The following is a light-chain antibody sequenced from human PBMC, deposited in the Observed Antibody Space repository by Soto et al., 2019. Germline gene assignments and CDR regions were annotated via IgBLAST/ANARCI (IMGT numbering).Light chain of an antibody. V-gene: IGKV1-13*02. CDR1: QDITSA. J-gene: IGKJ4*01. CDR3: HHFKVSPLT. CDR2: DVS. Sequence: AIQLTQSPSSLSASIGDRVAITCRASQDITSALAWYQQKPGRPPKLLIYDVSSLESDVPSRFSGSGSGTDFILTISSLQPEYFATYYCHHFKVSPLTFGGGTNVEI.